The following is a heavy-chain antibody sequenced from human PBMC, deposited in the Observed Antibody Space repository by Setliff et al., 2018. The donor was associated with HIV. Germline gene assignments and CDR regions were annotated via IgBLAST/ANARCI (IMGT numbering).Heavy chain of an antibody. D-gene: IGHD5-18*01. CDR1: GYTFTRYF. CDR2: INPSGGST. J-gene: IGHJ4*02. CDR3: ASALKEGYSYGYPFDF. Sequence: ASVKVSCKASGYTFTRYFMHCVRQAPGQGLEWLGMINPSGGSTWYAQKFQGRVTMTGDTSTNTLYMELSSLRSEDTAVYYCASALKEGYSYGYPFDFWGQGTLVTVSS. V-gene: IGHV1-46*01.